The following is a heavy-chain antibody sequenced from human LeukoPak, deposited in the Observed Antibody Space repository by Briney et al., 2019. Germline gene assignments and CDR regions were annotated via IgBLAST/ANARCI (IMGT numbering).Heavy chain of an antibody. CDR3: ARGPWNSSDRYITYYFDY. J-gene: IGHJ4*02. V-gene: IGHV3-66*01. CDR2: IYSGGST. CDR1: GFTVSSNY. D-gene: IGHD6-19*01. Sequence: GGSLRLSCAASGFTVSSNYMSWVRQAPGKGLEWVSVIYSGGSTYYADPVKGRFTISRDNSKNTLYLQMNSLRAEDTAVYYCARGPWNSSDRYITYYFDYWGQGTLVTVSS.